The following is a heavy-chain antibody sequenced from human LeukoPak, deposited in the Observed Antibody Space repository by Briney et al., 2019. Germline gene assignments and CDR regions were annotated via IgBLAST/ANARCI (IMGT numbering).Heavy chain of an antibody. V-gene: IGHV4-31*03. CDR2: IHYSGST. CDR3: ARTYCNGGGCYSGSPYYYYYYGMDV. CDR1: GGSISSGGYY. J-gene: IGHJ6*02. D-gene: IGHD2-15*01. Sequence: SQTLSLTCTVSGGSISSGGYYWSWIRQHPGKGLEWIGYIHYSGSTYYNPSLKSRITISVDTSKNQFSLKLSSVTAADTAVYYCARTYCNGGGCYSGSPYYYYYYGMDVWGQGTTVTVSS.